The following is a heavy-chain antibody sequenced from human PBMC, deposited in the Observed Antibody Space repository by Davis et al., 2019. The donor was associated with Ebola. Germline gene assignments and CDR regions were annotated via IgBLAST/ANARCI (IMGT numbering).Heavy chain of an antibody. J-gene: IGHJ4*02. V-gene: IGHV3-33*08. CDR3: ARAVIGFPPDY. D-gene: IGHD2/OR15-2a*01. CDR2: IWYDGSNK. CDR1: GFTFSSYG. Sequence: PGGSLRLSCAASGFTFSSYGMHWVRQAPGKGLEWVAVIWYDGSNKYYADSVKGRFTISRDNSKNTLYLQMNSLRAEDTAVYYCARAVIGFPPDYWGQGTLVTVSS.